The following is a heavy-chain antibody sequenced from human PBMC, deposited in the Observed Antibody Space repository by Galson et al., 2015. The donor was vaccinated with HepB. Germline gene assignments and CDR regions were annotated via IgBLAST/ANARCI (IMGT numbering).Heavy chain of an antibody. Sequence: SVKVSCKVSGYTLTELSMHWVRQAPGKGLEWMGGFDPENGETIYAQKFQGRVTITADKSTSTAYMELSSLRSEDTPVYYCAGFGGGGGLFDYWGQGTLVTVSS. CDR3: AGFGGGGGLFDY. V-gene: IGHV1-24*01. CDR2: FDPENGET. J-gene: IGHJ4*02. D-gene: IGHD3-16*01. CDR1: GYTLTELS.